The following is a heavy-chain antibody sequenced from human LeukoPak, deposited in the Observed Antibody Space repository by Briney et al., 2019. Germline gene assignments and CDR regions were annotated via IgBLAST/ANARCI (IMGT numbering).Heavy chain of an antibody. J-gene: IGHJ4*02. CDR3: AKDGDGGSYYVLFDY. CDR2: ISGSGGST. V-gene: IGHV3-23*01. D-gene: IGHD1-26*01. Sequence: PGGSLRLSCAASGFTFNNYAMSWVRQAPGKGLEWLSGISGSGGSTYYADSVKGRFTISRDNSKSTLFLQMNSLRDEDTAVYYCAKDGDGGSYYVLFDYWGQGALVTVSS. CDR1: GFTFNNYA.